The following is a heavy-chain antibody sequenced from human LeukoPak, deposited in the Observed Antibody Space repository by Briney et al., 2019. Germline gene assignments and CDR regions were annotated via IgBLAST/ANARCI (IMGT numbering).Heavy chain of an antibody. Sequence: SGGSLRLSCAASGFTFSSYAMSWVRQAPGKGLEWVSAISGSGGSTYYADSVKGRFTISRDNSKNTLYLQMNSLRAEDTAVYYCAKDRSNLVFTMIVVVITAGPLYFDYWGQGTLVTVSS. J-gene: IGHJ4*02. V-gene: IGHV3-23*01. CDR3: AKDRSNLVFTMIVVVITAGPLYFDY. CDR2: ISGSGGST. D-gene: IGHD3-22*01. CDR1: GFTFSSYA.